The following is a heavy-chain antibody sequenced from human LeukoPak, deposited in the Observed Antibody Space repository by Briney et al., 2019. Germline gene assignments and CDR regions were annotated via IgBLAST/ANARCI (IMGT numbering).Heavy chain of an antibody. Sequence: SETLSLTCTVPGGSISSYYWSWIRQPPGKGLEWIGYIYYSGSTNYNPSLKSRVTISVDTSKNQFSLKLSSVTAADTAVYYCARAVDTAMYYFDYWGQGTLVTVSS. CDR2: IYYSGST. D-gene: IGHD5-18*01. CDR3: ARAVDTAMYYFDY. CDR1: GGSISSYY. V-gene: IGHV4-59*01. J-gene: IGHJ4*02.